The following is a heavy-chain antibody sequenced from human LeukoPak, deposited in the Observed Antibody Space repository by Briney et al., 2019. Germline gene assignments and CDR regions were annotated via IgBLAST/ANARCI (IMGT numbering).Heavy chain of an antibody. CDR2: ISAYNGNT. CDR1: GYTFTSYG. D-gene: IGHD1-20*01. CDR3: ARDRITGTTRGLGMLGY. J-gene: IGHJ4*02. Sequence: ASVKVSCKAPGYTFTSYGISWVRQAPGQGLEWMGWISAYNGNTNYAQKLQGRVTMTTDTSTGTAYMELRSLRSDDTAVYYCARDRITGTTRGLGMLGYWGQGTLVTVSS. V-gene: IGHV1-18*01.